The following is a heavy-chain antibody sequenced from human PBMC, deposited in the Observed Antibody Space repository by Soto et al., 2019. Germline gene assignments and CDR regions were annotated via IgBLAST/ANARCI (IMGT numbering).Heavy chain of an antibody. J-gene: IGHJ5*02. CDR2: IYYSGST. CDR1: GGSFSSYC. CDR3: ARARLSRSWWFDP. D-gene: IGHD3-10*01. V-gene: IGHV4-59*01. Sequence: PSETLSVTCTVAGGSFSSYCWSWIRQPPGKGLEWIGYIYYSGSTNYNPSLKSRVTISVDTSKNQFSLKLSSVTAADTAVYYCARARLSRSWWFDPWGQGTLVTVS.